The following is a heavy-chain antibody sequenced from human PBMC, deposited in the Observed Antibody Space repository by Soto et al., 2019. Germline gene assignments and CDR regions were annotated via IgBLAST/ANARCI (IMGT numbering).Heavy chain of an antibody. CDR2: IYHSGST. CDR3: ARTKGTVPDDAFDI. J-gene: IGHJ3*02. CDR1: SGSSISSNW. D-gene: IGHD2-2*01. Sequence: ASETLSHTCAVSSGSSISSNWWSWVRQTPGKGLEWIGEIYHSGSTNYNPSLKSRVTISVDKSKNQFSLKLSSVTAADTAVYYCARTKGTVPDDAFDIWGQGTMVTVSS. V-gene: IGHV4-4*02.